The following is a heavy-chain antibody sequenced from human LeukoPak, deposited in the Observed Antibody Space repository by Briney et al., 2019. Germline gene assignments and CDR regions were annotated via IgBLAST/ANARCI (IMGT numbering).Heavy chain of an antibody. CDR1: GYTFTSYG. J-gene: IGHJ4*02. D-gene: IGHD3-22*01. Sequence: ASVKVSCKASGYTFTSYGISWVRQAPGQGLGWMGWISAYNGNTNYAQKLQGRVTMTTDTSTSTAYMELRSLRSDDTAVYYCARDRGYYYDSSGYYTLDYWGQGTLVTVSS. CDR3: ARDRGYYYDSSGYYTLDY. CDR2: ISAYNGNT. V-gene: IGHV1-18*01.